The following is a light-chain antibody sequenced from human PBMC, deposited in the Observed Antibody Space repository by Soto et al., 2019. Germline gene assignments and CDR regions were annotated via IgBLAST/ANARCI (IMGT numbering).Light chain of an antibody. J-gene: IGLJ1*01. CDR3: LSHTTRRIYV. V-gene: IGLV1-40*01. CDR1: TSNIGAGYD. Sequence: QSVLTQPPSVSGAPGQRVTISCTGSTSNIGAGYDVHWYQQVPGTTPKLLIYANNNRPSGVPDRFSGSKSANTASLTISGLQTEDEADYYCLSHTTRRIYVFGPGTKLTVL. CDR2: ANN.